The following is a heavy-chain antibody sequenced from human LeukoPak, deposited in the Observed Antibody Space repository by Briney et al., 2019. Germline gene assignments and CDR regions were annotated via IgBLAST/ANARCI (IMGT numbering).Heavy chain of an antibody. CDR3: ARLRGAAVAHNWFDP. CDR1: GGSISSYY. D-gene: IGHD6-19*01. V-gene: IGHV4-59*08. Sequence: SSETLTLTCIVSGGSISSYYWRWLRQPPGKGLEWIAYISNGGTTKYYTSSKSRVTILMDMSKNQYTLKLISVTVADTAMYHCARLRGAAVAHNWFDPWGQGTLVTVSS. J-gene: IGHJ5*02. CDR2: ISNGGTT.